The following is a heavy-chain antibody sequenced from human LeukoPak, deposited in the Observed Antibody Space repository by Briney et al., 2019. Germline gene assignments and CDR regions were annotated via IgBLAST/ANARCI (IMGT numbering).Heavy chain of an antibody. V-gene: IGHV5-51*01. D-gene: IGHD1-26*01. CDR2: IYPGDSDT. Sequence: GESLKIPCTNSGYTFTTYWIGWVRQMPDNGLEWMGIIYPGDSDTKYSPSFQGQVTISADKSISTAYLQWSSLKASDTAMYYCARRDLAGSYFDYWGQGTLVTVSS. J-gene: IGHJ4*02. CDR1: GYTFTTYW. CDR3: ARRDLAGSYFDY.